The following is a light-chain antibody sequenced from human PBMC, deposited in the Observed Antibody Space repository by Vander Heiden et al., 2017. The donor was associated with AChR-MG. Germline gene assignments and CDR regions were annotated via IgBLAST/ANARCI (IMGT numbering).Light chain of an antibody. CDR1: QSLLHSNGYNY. CDR3: RQALQTRFT. V-gene: IGKV2-28*01. Sequence: DIVMTQSPLSLPVTPGEPASISCRSSQSLLHSNGYNYLDWYLQKPGQSPQLLIYLGSNRASGVPDRFSGSGSGTDFTLKISRVDAEDVGVYYCRQALQTRFTFGHGTKVDIK. J-gene: IGKJ3*01. CDR2: LGS.